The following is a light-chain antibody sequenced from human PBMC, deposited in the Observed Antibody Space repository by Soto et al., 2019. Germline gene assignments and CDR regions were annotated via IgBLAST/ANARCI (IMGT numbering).Light chain of an antibody. CDR3: QQRSNWPIT. CDR1: QSVTSD. Sequence: EIVMTQSPATLSVSPGERVTLSCRASQSVTSDLAWYQQRPGQAPRLLIYGASTRATGIPARFSGSGSGTDFTLTISSLEPEDFAVYYCQQRSNWPITFGQGTKVDIK. J-gene: IGKJ1*01. V-gene: IGKV3-11*01. CDR2: GAS.